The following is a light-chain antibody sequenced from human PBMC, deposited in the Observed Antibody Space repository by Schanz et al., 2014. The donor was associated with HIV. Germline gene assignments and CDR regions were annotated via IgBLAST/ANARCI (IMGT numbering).Light chain of an antibody. CDR2: DGS. Sequence: QSALTQPASVSGSPGQSITISCTGPNSDINFYYYVSWFQQHPGKAPQLMIYDGSRRPSGVSNRFSGSKSDNAASLTISGLQPEDEADYYCSSFRSNTTWVFGGGTKLTVL. J-gene: IGLJ3*02. CDR1: NSDINFYYY. V-gene: IGLV2-14*03. CDR3: SSFRSNTTWV.